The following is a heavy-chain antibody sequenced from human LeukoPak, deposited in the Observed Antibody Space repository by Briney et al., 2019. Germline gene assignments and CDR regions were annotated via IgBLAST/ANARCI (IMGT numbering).Heavy chain of an antibody. CDR3: ARHGEDIVVVVAATGGARYMDV. J-gene: IGHJ6*03. Sequence: PSETLSLTCAVYGGSFSGYYWSWIRQPPGKGLEWIGEINHSGSTNYNPSLKSRVTISVDTSKNQFSLKLSSVTAADTAVYYCARHGEDIVVVVAATGGARYMDVWGKGTTVTVSS. D-gene: IGHD2-15*01. CDR2: INHSGST. CDR1: GGSFSGYY. V-gene: IGHV4-34*01.